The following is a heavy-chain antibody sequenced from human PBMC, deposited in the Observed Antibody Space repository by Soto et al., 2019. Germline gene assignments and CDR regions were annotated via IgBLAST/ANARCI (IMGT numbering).Heavy chain of an antibody. V-gene: IGHV4-39*01. CDR2: MYYSGST. D-gene: IGHD3-22*01. Sequence: SETLSLTCIVSGGSISSSSYYWGWIRQSPGKGLEWIGSMYYSGSTYYNPSLKSRVTISVDTSKNQFSLKVSSVTAADTAVYYCATVPTYYYDGSGYANAFDVWGQGTMVTVSS. CDR1: GGSISSSSYY. CDR3: ATVPTYYYDGSGYANAFDV. J-gene: IGHJ3*01.